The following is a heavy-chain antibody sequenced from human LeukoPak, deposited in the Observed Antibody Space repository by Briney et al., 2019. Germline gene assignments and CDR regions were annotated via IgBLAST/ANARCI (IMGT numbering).Heavy chain of an antibody. V-gene: IGHV1-24*01. CDR3: ATGEGSVGGNILFDY. CDR2: FDPEDGET. Sequence: ASVNVSCKVSGYTLTELSMHWVRQAPGKGLEWMGGFDPEDGETIYAQKFQGRVTMTEDTSTDTAYMELSSLRSEDTAVYYCATGEGSVGGNILFDYWGQGTLVTVSS. D-gene: IGHD3-9*01. CDR1: GYTLTELS. J-gene: IGHJ4*02.